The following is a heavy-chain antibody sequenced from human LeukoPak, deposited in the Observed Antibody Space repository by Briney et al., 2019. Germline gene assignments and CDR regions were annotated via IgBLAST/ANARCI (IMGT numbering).Heavy chain of an antibody. CDR2: IYYSGST. V-gene: IGHV4-59*01. J-gene: IGHJ3*02. CDR3: ARSGSWSAFDI. D-gene: IGHD1-1*01. Sequence: SETLSLTCTVSGDSISSYYWSWIRQSPGKGLEWIGYIYYSGSTNYNPSLKSRVTISVNTSKNQFSLKLSSVTAADTAVYYCARSGSWSAFDIWGQGTMVTVSS. CDR1: GDSISSYY.